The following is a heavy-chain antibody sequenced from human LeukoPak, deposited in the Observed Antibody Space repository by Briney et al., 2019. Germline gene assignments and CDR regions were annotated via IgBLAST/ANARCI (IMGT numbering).Heavy chain of an antibody. CDR3: ARQGSEIDY. CDR2: IGGSGGST. Sequence: GGSLRLSCAASGFTFSSYAMSWVRQAPGKGLEWVSAIGGSGGSTYYADSVKGRFTISRDNSKNTLYLQMNSLRAEDTAMYYCARQGSEIDYWGQGTLVTVSS. J-gene: IGHJ4*02. V-gene: IGHV3-23*01. CDR1: GFTFSSYA.